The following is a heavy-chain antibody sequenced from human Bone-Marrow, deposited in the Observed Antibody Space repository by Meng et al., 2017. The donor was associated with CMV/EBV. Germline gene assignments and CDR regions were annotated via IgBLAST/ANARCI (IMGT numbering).Heavy chain of an antibody. V-gene: IGHV1-2*02. Sequence: ASVKVSCKASGYTFTGYYMHWVRQAPGQGLEWMGWINPNSGGTNYAQKFQGRVTMTRDTSISTAYMELSRLRSDDTAVYYCARDDDQLPYQTPDYGMDVWGQGTTVTVSS. D-gene: IGHD2-2*02. CDR3: ARDDDQLPYQTPDYGMDV. CDR2: INPNSGGT. CDR1: GYTFTGYY. J-gene: IGHJ6*02.